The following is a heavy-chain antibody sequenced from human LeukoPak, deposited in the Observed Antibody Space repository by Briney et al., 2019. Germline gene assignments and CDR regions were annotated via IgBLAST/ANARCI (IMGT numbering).Heavy chain of an antibody. D-gene: IGHD3-16*01. Sequence: SVKVSCKASGGTFSSYAISWVRQAPGQGLEWMGGIIPIFGTANYAQKFQGGVTITADESTSTAYMELSSLRPEDTAVYYCAREKDGRLDYWGQGTLVTVSS. CDR1: GGTFSSYA. CDR3: AREKDGRLDY. CDR2: IIPIFGTA. J-gene: IGHJ4*02. V-gene: IGHV1-69*13.